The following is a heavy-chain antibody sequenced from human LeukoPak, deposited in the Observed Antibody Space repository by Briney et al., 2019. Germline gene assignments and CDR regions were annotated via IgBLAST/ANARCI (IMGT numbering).Heavy chain of an antibody. CDR3: AKVVTDHEHCYDSSGYYLHYFDY. J-gene: IGHJ4*02. CDR2: ISGSGGST. Sequence: PSETLSLTCTVSGGSISSYYWSWIRQPPGKGLEWVSAISGSGGSTYYADSVKGRFTISRDNSKNTLYLQMNSLRAEDTAVYYCAKVVTDHEHCYDSSGYYLHYFDYWGQGTLVTVSS. D-gene: IGHD3-22*01. V-gene: IGHV3-23*01. CDR1: GGSISSYY.